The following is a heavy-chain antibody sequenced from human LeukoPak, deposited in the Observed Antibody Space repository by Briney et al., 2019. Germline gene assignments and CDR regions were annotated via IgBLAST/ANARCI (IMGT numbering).Heavy chain of an antibody. J-gene: IGHJ5*02. D-gene: IGHD2-2*01. CDR3: ARLTYCSSTSCPSGWFDP. V-gene: IGHV4-39*01. Sequence: SETLSLTCTVSGGSISSSSYYWGWIRQPPGKGLEWIGSIYYSGSTYYNPSLKSRVTISVDTSKNQFSLKLSSVTAADTAVYYCARLTYCSSTSCPSGWFDPWGQGTLVTVSS. CDR2: IYYSGST. CDR1: GGSISSSSYY.